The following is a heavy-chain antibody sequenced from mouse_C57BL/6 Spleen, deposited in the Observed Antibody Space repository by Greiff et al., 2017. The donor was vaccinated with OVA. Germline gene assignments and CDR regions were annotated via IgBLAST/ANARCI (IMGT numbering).Heavy chain of an antibody. CDR2: IWSGGST. Sequence: QVQLKESGPGLVQPSQSLSITCTVSGFSLTSYGVHWVRQSPGKGLEWLGVIWSGGSTDYNAAFISRLSISKDNSKSQVFFKMSSLQADDTAIYYCARIGAGTGYYFDYWGQGTTLTVSS. J-gene: IGHJ2*01. D-gene: IGHD4-1*01. V-gene: IGHV2-2*01. CDR1: GFSLTSYG. CDR3: ARIGAGTGYYFDY.